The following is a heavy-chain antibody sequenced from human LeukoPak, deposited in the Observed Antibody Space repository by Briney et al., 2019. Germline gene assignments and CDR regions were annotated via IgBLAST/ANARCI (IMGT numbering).Heavy chain of an antibody. Sequence: ASVKVSCKASGFTFTSSAVQWVRQARGQRLEWIGWIVVGSGNTNYAQKFQERVTITRDMSTSTAYMELSSLRSEDTAVYYCAASIAARNPITYYYYYGMDVWGQGTTVTVSS. CDR1: GFTFTSSA. J-gene: IGHJ6*02. CDR3: AASIAARNPITYYYYYGMDV. V-gene: IGHV1-58*01. D-gene: IGHD6-6*01. CDR2: IVVGSGNT.